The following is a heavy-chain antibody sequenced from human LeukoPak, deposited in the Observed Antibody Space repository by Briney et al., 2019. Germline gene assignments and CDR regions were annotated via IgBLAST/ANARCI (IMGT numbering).Heavy chain of an antibody. J-gene: IGHJ4*02. Sequence: TGGSLRLCCAASGFTVSSNYMSWVRQAPGKGLEWVSVIYSGGSTYYADSVKGRFTISRDNSKNTLYLQMNSLRAEDTAVYFCATPLYWGQGTLVTVSS. CDR1: GFTVSSNY. CDR3: ATPLY. V-gene: IGHV3-53*01. CDR2: IYSGGST.